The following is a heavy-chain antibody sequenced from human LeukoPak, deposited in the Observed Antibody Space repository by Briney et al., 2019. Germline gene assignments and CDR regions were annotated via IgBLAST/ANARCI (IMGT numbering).Heavy chain of an antibody. CDR3: ARDGDYYYDSSGYSDY. Sequence: GGSLRLSCAASGFSISNNGISWVRQAPGKRLEWVSGISGSGDVTWYADSVKGRFTISRDNSKNTLYLQMNSLRDEDTAVYYCARDGDYYYDSSGYSDYWGQGTLVTVSS. CDR2: ISGSGDVT. D-gene: IGHD3-22*01. CDR1: GFSISNNG. J-gene: IGHJ4*02. V-gene: IGHV3-23*01.